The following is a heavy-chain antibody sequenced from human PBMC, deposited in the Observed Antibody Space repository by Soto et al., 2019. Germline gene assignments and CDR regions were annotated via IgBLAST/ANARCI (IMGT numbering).Heavy chain of an antibody. J-gene: IGHJ4*02. CDR1: GFTFSSYG. V-gene: IGHV3-30*18. D-gene: IGHD1-26*01. CDR2: ISYDGSNK. Sequence: QVQLVESGGGVVQPGRSLRLSCAASGFTFSSYGMHWFRQAPGKGLEWVAVISYDGSNKYYADSVKGRFTISRDNSKNTLYLQMNSLRAEDTAVYYCAKGECELLPLDYFDYWGQGTLVTVSS. CDR3: AKGECELLPLDYFDY.